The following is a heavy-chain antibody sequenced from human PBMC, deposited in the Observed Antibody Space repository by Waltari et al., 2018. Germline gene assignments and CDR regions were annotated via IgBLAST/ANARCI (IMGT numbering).Heavy chain of an antibody. V-gene: IGHV4-34*01. CDR3: ARGQSYYDFWSGYYTGQAFDY. J-gene: IGHJ4*02. D-gene: IGHD3-3*01. Sequence: QVQLQQWGAGLLKPSETLSLTCAVYGGSFSGYYWSWIRQPPGKGLEWIGEINHSGRTNYNPSLKSRVTISVDTSKNQFSLKLSSVTAADTAVYYCARGQSYYDFWSGYYTGQAFDYWGQGTLVTVSS. CDR2: INHSGRT. CDR1: GGSFSGYY.